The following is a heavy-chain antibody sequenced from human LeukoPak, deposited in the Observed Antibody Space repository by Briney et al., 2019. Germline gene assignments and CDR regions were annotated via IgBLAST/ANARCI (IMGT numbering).Heavy chain of an antibody. J-gene: IGHJ4*02. V-gene: IGHV3-23*01. CDR1: GFTFSSYA. D-gene: IGHD2-8*01. CDR2: ISGSGGST. CDR3: AKYHVLAPCPPFDS. Sequence: GGSLRLSCAASGFTFSSYAMSWVRQAPGKGLEGVSAISGSGGSTYYADSVKGRFTISRDNSKNTLYLQMNSLRAVDTAVYYCAKYHVLAPCPPFDSWGQGTLVTVSS.